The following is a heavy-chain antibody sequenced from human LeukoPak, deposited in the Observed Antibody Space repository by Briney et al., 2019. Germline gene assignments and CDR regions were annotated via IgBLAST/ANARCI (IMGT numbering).Heavy chain of an antibody. Sequence: PSETLSLTCAVSGGSISSSSFYWGWIRQPPGKGLDWIGSIYSSGNTYYNPSLKSRVTISADMSKNQFSLKVTSVTAADTAVYYCARGSSGYYLGAPAYDYWGQGTLVTVSS. D-gene: IGHD6-19*01. CDR2: IYSSGNT. CDR3: ARGSSGYYLGAPAYDY. CDR1: GGSISSSSFY. V-gene: IGHV4-39*07. J-gene: IGHJ4*02.